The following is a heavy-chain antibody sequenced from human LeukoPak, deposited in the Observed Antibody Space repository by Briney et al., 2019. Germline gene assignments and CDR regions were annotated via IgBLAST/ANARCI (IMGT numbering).Heavy chain of an antibody. CDR2: IKQDGSEK. V-gene: IGHV3-7*01. Sequence: GGSLRLSCAASGFTFSSYWMSWVRQAPGKGLEWVANIKQDGSEKYYVDSVKGRFTISRDNAKNSLYLQMNSLRAEDTAVYYCARHEGYSYGRAHRQYYFDYWGQGTLVTVSS. CDR1: GFTFSSYW. CDR3: ARHEGYSYGRAHRQYYFDY. D-gene: IGHD5-18*01. J-gene: IGHJ4*02.